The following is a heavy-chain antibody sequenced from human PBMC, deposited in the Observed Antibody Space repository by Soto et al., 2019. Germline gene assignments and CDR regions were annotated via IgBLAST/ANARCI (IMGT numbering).Heavy chain of an antibody. CDR3: TGHREFWSGYNLFEP. D-gene: IGHD3-3*01. Sequence: EVQLVESGGGLVQPGGSLKLSCAASGFTFSGSAMHWVRQASGKGLEWVGRIRIKANSYATAYAASVKGRFTISRDDSRNTAYLHMTSRKTEDTVGYCCTGHREFWSGYNLFEPWGQGTMVTVSS. J-gene: IGHJ5*02. CDR1: GFTFSGSA. CDR2: IRIKANSYAT. V-gene: IGHV3-73*01.